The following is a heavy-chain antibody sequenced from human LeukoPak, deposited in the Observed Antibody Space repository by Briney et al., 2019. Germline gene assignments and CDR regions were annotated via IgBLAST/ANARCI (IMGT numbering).Heavy chain of an antibody. V-gene: IGHV1-18*01. CDR2: ISAYNGNT. CDR1: GYTFTSYG. CDR3: ARDGPRFRIVVVPAVDY. Sequence: ASVKVSCKASGYTFTSYGISWVRQAPGQGLEWMGWISAYNGNTNYAQKLQGRVTMTTDTSTSTAYMELRSLRSDDTAVYYCARDGPRFRIVVVPAVDYWGQGTLVTVSS. J-gene: IGHJ4*02. D-gene: IGHD2-2*01.